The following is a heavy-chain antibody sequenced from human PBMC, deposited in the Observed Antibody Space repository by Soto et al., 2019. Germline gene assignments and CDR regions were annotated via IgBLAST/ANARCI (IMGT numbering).Heavy chain of an antibody. J-gene: IGHJ4*02. CDR2: ISASGGST. V-gene: IGHV3-23*01. Sequence: EVQLLESGGGLVQPGGSLRISCAASGFTFSNYVMTWVRQAPGRGLEWVSGISASGGSTYYADSVMGRFTISRDNSNGMLFLQMHGLGAEDTALYYCAKASYGSGSYRVDYWGQGTLVTVSS. CDR3: AKASYGSGSYRVDY. D-gene: IGHD3-10*01. CDR1: GFTFSNYV.